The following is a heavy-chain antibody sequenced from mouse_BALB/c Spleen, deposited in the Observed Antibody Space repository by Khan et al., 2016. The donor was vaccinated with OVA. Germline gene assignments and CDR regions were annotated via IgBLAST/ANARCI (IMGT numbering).Heavy chain of an antibody. J-gene: IGHJ3*01. Sequence: VQLKESGPGLVKPSQSLSLTCTVTGYSITSDYAWNWIRQFPGNKLEWMAYISYSGSTSYTPSLTSRISITRDTSTNPFFLPLNSVTTEDTATYLCAGGLTYWGQGTLVTVSA. CDR2: ISYSGST. CDR1: GYSITSDYA. CDR3: AGGLTY. V-gene: IGHV3-2*02. D-gene: IGHD3-3*01.